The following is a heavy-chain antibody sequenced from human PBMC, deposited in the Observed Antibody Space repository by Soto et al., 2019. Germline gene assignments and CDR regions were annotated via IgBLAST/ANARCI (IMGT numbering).Heavy chain of an antibody. V-gene: IGHV5-10-1*01. CDR1: VYSVCGYW. CDR3: ARQIYDSDTGPNFQYYFDS. J-gene: IGHJ4*02. CDR2: IDPSDSQT. Sequence: GESLKISGKGSVYSVCGYWITWLRQKPGKGLEWMGRIDPSDSQTYYSPSFRGHVTISVTKSITTVFLQWSSLRASDTAMYYCARQIYDSDTGPNFQYYFDSWGQGTPVTVSS. D-gene: IGHD3-22*01.